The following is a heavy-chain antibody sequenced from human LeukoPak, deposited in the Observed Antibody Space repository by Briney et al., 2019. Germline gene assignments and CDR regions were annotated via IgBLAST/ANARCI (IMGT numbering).Heavy chain of an antibody. D-gene: IGHD3-10*01. CDR3: AKRGVVIRVFLVGFHKEAYYFDS. V-gene: IGHV3-23*01. J-gene: IGHJ4*02. CDR1: GFTLSNYG. Sequence: GGSLRLSCAVSGFTLSNYGMSWVRQAPGKGLEWVAGLSGSGGGTNYADSVQGRFTISRDNPKNTLYLQMNSLRAEDTAVYFCAKRGVVIRVFLVGFHKEAYYFDSWGQGALVTVPS. CDR2: LSGSGGGT.